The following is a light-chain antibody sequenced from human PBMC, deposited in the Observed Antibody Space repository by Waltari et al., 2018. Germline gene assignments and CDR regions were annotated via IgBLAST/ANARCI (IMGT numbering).Light chain of an antibody. CDR3: QSYDSSNPVV. CDR2: EDN. V-gene: IGLV6-57*01. CDR1: SGSIASNY. J-gene: IGLJ2*01. Sequence: NFMLTQPHSVSESPGQTVTISCTRSSGSIASNYVQWSNQRPGSSPTTVIYEDNRRPSGGPDRYSGYIDGSSNSASLTISGRKTEDEADYYCQSYDSSNPVVFGGGTKLSVL.